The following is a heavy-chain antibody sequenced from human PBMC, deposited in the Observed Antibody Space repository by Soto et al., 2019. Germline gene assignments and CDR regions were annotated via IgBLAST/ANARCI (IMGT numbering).Heavy chain of an antibody. J-gene: IGHJ6*01. CDR3: AKEQFITMVRGAAGMDV. CDR2: ISYDGSNK. CDR1: GFTFSSYG. Sequence: QVQLVESGGGVVQPGRSLRLSCAASGFTFSSYGMHWVRQAPGKGLEWVAVISYDGSNKYYADSVKGRFTISRDNSKNTLYLQMNSLRAEDTAVYYCAKEQFITMVRGAAGMDVW. D-gene: IGHD3-10*01. V-gene: IGHV3-30*18.